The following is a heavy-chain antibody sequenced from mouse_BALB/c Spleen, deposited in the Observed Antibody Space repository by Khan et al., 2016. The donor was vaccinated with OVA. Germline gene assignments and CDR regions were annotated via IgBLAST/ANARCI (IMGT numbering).Heavy chain of an antibody. CDR2: IYHGDGAT. D-gene: IGHD1-1*01. V-gene: IGHV1-87*01. Sequence: QVQLQQSGAELARPGTSVKLSCKASGYTFTSYWMQWVKQRPGQGLEWIGSIYHGDGATRYAQKFKDKATLTADKSSSTAYMQLNSLASEDSAVYYCARGGITTGYFDYWGQGTTLTVSS. J-gene: IGHJ2*01. CDR1: GYTFTSYW. CDR3: ARGGITTGYFDY.